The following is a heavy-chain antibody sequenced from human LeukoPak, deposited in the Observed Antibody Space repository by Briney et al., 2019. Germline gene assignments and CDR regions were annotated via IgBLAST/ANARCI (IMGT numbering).Heavy chain of an antibody. CDR3: AKDYYYGSSGYFDY. CDR1: GFTFSSYG. J-gene: IGHJ4*02. V-gene: IGHV3-33*06. Sequence: TGRSLRLSCAASGFTFSSYGMHWVRQAPGKGLEWVEVIWYDGSNKYYADSVKGRFAISRDNSKNTLYLQMNSLRAEDTAVYYCAKDYYYGSSGYFDYWGQGTLVTVSS. CDR2: IWYDGSNK. D-gene: IGHD3-22*01.